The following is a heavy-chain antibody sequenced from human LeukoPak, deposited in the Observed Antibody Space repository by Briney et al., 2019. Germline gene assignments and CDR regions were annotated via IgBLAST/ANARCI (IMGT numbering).Heavy chain of an antibody. CDR2: IFYSGST. D-gene: IGHD2-15*01. Sequence: PSETLSLTCTVSGGSISSSTYYWGWLRQPPGKGLEWIGNIFYSGSTYYSPSLKSRVTISVDTSRNQFSLKLSSVTAADTAVYYCARDRRTDCSGASCYFDSWGQGTLVTVSS. CDR1: GGSISSSTYY. CDR3: ARDRRTDCSGASCYFDS. J-gene: IGHJ4*02. V-gene: IGHV4-39*02.